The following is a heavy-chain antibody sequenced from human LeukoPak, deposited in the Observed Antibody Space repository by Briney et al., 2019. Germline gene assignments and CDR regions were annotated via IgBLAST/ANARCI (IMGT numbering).Heavy chain of an antibody. CDR3: ARGSMVRGVVCPILDY. J-gene: IGHJ4*02. Sequence: VASVKVSCKASGYTFTGYYMHWVRQAPGQGLEWMGWINPNSGGTNYAQKFQGRVTMTRDTSISTAYMELSRLRSDDTAVYYCARGSMVRGVVCPILDYWGQGTLVTVSS. V-gene: IGHV1-2*02. CDR1: GYTFTGYY. CDR2: INPNSGGT. D-gene: IGHD3-10*01.